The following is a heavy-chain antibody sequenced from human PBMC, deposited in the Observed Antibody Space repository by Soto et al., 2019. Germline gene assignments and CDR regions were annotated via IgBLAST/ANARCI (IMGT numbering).Heavy chain of an antibody. J-gene: IGHJ4*02. CDR3: TTPKAWVDDYIWGSYRSFDY. Sequence: GGSLRLSCAASGFTFSNAWMSWVRQAPGKGLEWVGRIKSKTDGGTTDYAAPVKGRFTISRDDSKNTLYLQMNSLKTEDTAVYYCTTPKAWVDDYIWGSYRSFDYWGQGTLVTVSS. CDR1: GFTFSNAW. V-gene: IGHV3-15*01. D-gene: IGHD3-16*02. CDR2: IKSKTDGGTT.